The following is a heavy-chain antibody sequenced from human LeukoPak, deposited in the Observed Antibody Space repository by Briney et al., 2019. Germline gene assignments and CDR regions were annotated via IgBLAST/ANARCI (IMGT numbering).Heavy chain of an antibody. CDR3: ARGGSGWDPQTRWYYYGMDV. V-gene: IGHV3-30-3*01. D-gene: IGHD6-19*01. Sequence: GRSLRLSCAASGFTFSSYAMHWVRQAPGKGLEWVAVISYDGSNKYYADSVKGRFTISRDNSKNTLYLQMNSLRAEDTAVYYCARGGSGWDPQTRWYYYGMDVWGQGTTVTVSS. CDR1: GFTFSSYA. CDR2: ISYDGSNK. J-gene: IGHJ6*02.